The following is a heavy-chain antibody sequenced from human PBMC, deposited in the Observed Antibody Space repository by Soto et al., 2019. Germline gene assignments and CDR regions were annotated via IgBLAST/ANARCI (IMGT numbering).Heavy chain of an antibody. V-gene: IGHV3-30-3*01. J-gene: IGHJ6*02. CDR1: GFTFSSYP. Sequence: GGSLRHFCVASGFTFSSYPMHWDRQAPGKGLERVAVISYDGSNKYYADSVKGRFTISRDNSKNTLYLQMNSLRAEDTAVYYCANGYCSSTSCYFEDYYYCGMDVWGQGTTVTVSS. CDR2: ISYDGSNK. D-gene: IGHD2-2*01. CDR3: ANGYCSSTSCYFEDYYYCGMDV.